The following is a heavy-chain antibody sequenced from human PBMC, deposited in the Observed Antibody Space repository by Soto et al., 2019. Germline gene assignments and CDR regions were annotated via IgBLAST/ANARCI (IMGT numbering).Heavy chain of an antibody. CDR2: ISGRDGNI. Sequence: QVQLVESGGGLVKPGGSLRLSCAASGFTFSDSFMSWSRQTPGKGLEWLSYISGRDGNIYYADSVRGRFTISRDNAKNSVYLQIYAGRAEDTAVYYCAGDQGPNYMAVWGKGTTVTVS. J-gene: IGHJ6*03. CDR1: GFTFSDSF. V-gene: IGHV3-11*01. CDR3: AGDQGPNYMAV.